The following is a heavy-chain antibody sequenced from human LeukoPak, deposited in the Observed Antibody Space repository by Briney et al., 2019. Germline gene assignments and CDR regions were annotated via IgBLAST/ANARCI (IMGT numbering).Heavy chain of an antibody. D-gene: IGHD2-21*02. J-gene: IGHJ3*02. V-gene: IGHV4-59*08. CDR2: IYYSGST. CDR3: ARHPPHVVVTALRSFDI. CDR1: GGSISSYY. Sequence: SETLSLTCTVSGGSISSYYWSWIRQPPGKGLAWTGYIYYSGSTNYNPSLKSRVTISVDTSKNHFSLKLSSVTAADTAVYYCARHPPHVVVTALRSFDIWGQGTMVTVSS.